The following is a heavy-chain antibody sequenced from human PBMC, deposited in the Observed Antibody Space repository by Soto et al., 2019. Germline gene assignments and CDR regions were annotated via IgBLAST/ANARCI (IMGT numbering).Heavy chain of an antibody. CDR2: MNPGSGDT. CDR3: ARMETFGSLNWFDP. Sequence: ASVKVSCKASGYSFTNNDVSWVRQATGQGLEWMGWMNPGSGDTGDAQKFQGRVTMTRDISIDTAYMEVSSLRPDDTAIYHCARMETFGSLNWFDPWGQGTLVTVSS. D-gene: IGHD3-10*01. J-gene: IGHJ5*02. CDR1: GYSFTNND. V-gene: IGHV1-8*01.